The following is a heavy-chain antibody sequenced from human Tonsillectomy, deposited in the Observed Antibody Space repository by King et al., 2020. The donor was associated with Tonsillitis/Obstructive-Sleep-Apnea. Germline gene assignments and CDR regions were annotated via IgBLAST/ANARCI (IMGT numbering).Heavy chain of an antibody. Sequence: GQLVQSGGDVVQPGTSLRLSCAESGCTFSSYGMHWVRQAPGEGLEWAALFYYAGSTTYDEDSVNGRFTISRDNSKKPLYLQMHSLRAEDTAVYYCARDSVRFLEWPLINYNQHYYMDVWGKGTTVTVSS. CDR3: ARDSVRFLEWPLINYNQHYYMDV. CDR1: GCTFSSYG. J-gene: IGHJ6*03. CDR2: FYYAGSTT. V-gene: IGHV3-33*01. D-gene: IGHD3-3*01.